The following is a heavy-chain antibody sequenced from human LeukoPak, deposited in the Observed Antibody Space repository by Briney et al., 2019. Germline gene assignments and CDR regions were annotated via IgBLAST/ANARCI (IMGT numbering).Heavy chain of an antibody. CDR2: IWYDGSNK. Sequence: PGGSLRLSCAASGFTFSSYDMHWIRQAPGKGLEWVAVIWYDGSNKYYVDSVKGRFTISRDDSKNTLYPHMNSLRTEDTAMYYCARVRGAYDEFFDYWGQGTLVTVSS. CDR3: ARVRGAYDEFFDY. CDR1: GFTFSSYD. D-gene: IGHD5-12*01. V-gene: IGHV3-33*01. J-gene: IGHJ4*02.